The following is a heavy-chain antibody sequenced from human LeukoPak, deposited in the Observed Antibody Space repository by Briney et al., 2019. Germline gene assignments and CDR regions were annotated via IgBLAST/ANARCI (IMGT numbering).Heavy chain of an antibody. D-gene: IGHD3-22*01. J-gene: IGHJ5*02. CDR2: IYHSGST. CDR1: GGSISSYH. Sequence: SETLSLTCTVSGGSISSYHWSWIRQPPGKGLEWIGEIYHSGSTNYNPSLKSRVTISVDKSKNQFSLKLSSVTAADTAVYYCARGDGNYYDSSGRGFDPWGQGTLVTVSS. CDR3: ARGDGNYYDSSGRGFDP. V-gene: IGHV4-59*12.